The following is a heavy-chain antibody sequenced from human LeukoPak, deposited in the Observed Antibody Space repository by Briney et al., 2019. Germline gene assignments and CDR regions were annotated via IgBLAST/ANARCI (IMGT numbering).Heavy chain of an antibody. V-gene: IGHV3-21*01. Sequence: GGSLRLSCAASGFTFNRYNMNWVRRAPGKGLEWVSSISTSSSYIYYADSVRGRFTISRDNAKNSLYLQMNSLRAEDTAVYYCARDQNGYSSSWPYYFDYWGQGTLVTVSS. D-gene: IGHD6-13*01. J-gene: IGHJ4*02. CDR3: ARDQNGYSSSWPYYFDY. CDR2: ISTSSSYI. CDR1: GFTFNRYN.